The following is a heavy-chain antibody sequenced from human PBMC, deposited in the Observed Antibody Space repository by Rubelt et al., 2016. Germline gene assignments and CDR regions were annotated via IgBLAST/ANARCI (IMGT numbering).Heavy chain of an antibody. J-gene: IGHJ4*02. Sequence: QVQLVESGGGVVQPGRSLRLSCAASGFTFSSYGMHWVRQAPGKGLEWVSAISGSAGMTYYSDSVKGRFAISRDNSKIKLYLQMNSLGAEDTAVDYCASRFFSGSYFGYWGQGTLVTVSS. CDR1: GFTFSSYG. CDR2: ISGSAGMT. V-gene: IGHV3-NL1*01. D-gene: IGHD1-26*01. CDR3: ASRFFSGSYFGY.